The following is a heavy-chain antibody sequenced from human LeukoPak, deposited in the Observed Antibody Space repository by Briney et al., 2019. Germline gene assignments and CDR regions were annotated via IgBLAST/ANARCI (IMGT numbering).Heavy chain of an antibody. Sequence: GGPLTLSCAASGFTLSSYWMHWVRHAPGKGLVWVSRINHYGTRTTYAESVKGRFTITRDNAKKTLSLKMNTLTAEDTSVYYCGRVIVCGGDCYRDFWGGGTLVSVS. D-gene: IGHD2-21*02. CDR2: INHYGTRT. CDR3: GRVIVCGGDCYRDF. V-gene: IGHV3-74*01. J-gene: IGHJ4*02. CDR1: GFTLSSYW.